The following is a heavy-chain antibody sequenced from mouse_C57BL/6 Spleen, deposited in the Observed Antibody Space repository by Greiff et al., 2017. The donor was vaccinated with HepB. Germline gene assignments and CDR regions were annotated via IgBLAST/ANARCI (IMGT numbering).Heavy chain of an antibody. V-gene: IGHV1-82*01. CDR3: ARADGSSYGGYYYAMDY. D-gene: IGHD1-1*01. Sequence: QVQLQQSGPELVKPGASVKISCKASGYAFSSSWMNWVQQRPGKGLEWIGRIYPGDGDTNYNGKFKGKATLTADKSSSTAYMQLSSLTSEDSAFYFCARADGSSYGGYYYAMDYWGQGTSVTVSS. CDR1: GYAFSSSW. CDR2: IYPGDGDT. J-gene: IGHJ4*01.